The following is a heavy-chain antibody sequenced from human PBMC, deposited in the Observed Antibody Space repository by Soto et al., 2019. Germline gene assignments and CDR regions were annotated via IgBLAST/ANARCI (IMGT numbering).Heavy chain of an antibody. J-gene: IGHJ2*01. Sequence: EVQLVESGGGLVQPGGSLRLSCAASGFTFSDYSMNWVRQAPGKGLEWVSYISSSSSTMYYADSVKGRFTISRDNAKNSLYLQMNSLRDDDTAVYYCARVGGDYSTSWHFDLWGRGTLVTVSS. CDR2: ISSSSSTM. CDR3: ARVGGDYSTSWHFDL. D-gene: IGHD4-4*01. CDR1: GFTFSDYS. V-gene: IGHV3-48*02.